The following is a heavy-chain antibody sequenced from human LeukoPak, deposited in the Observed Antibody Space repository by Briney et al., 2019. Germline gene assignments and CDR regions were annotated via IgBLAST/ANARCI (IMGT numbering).Heavy chain of an antibody. D-gene: IGHD2-2*01. CDR2: INPNDGGT. CDR3: ARDAMSDY. V-gene: IGHV1-2*02. Sequence: ASVKVSCKASGGTFSSYAISWVRQAPGQGLEWMGWINPNDGGTNYAQKFQGRVTMTRDTTISTAYMDLSSLRSDDTAVYFCARDAMSDYWGQGTLVTVSS. CDR1: GGTFSSYA. J-gene: IGHJ4*02.